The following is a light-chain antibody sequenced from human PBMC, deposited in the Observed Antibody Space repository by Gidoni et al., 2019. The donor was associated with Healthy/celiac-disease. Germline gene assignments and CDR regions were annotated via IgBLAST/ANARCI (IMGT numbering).Light chain of an antibody. CDR2: WAS. J-gene: IGKJ1*01. CDR1: QSVLYSSNNKNY. V-gene: IGKV4-1*01. Sequence: DIVMTQSQDSLAVSLGERATINCKSSQSVLYSSNNKNYLAWYQQKPGQPPKLLIYWASTRESGVPDRFSGSGSGTDFTLTISSLQAEDVAVYYCQQYYSTPWTFXXXTKVEIK. CDR3: QQYYSTPWT.